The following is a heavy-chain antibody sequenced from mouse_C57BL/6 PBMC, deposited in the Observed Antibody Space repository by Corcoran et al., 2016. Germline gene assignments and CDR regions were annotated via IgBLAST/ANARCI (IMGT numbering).Heavy chain of an antibody. CDR3: AIRCLRAY. CDR2: INPNNGGT. CDR1: GYTFTDYY. J-gene: IGHJ3*01. Sequence: EVQLQQSGPELVKPGASVKISCKASGYTFTDYYMNWVKQSHGKSLEWIGDINPNNGGTSYNQKFKGKATLTVDKSSSTAYMELRSLTSEDSAVYYCAIRCLRAYWAQGTLVTVS. D-gene: IGHD2-2*01. V-gene: IGHV1-26*01.